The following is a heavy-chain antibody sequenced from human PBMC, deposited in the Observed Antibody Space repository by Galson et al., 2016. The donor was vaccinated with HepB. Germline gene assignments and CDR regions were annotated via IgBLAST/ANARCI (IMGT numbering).Heavy chain of an antibody. V-gene: IGHV1-18*01. D-gene: IGHD3-3*01. Sequence: SVKVSCKASGYPFYNYGITWVRQAPGQGLERMGWISAYNGNTKYTQKLQGRLTMTTDTSTNTAYMELRSLRSDDTAVYYCARDLYDVWSGYRRYNWFDPWGQGTLVTVSS. CDR1: GYPFYNYG. CDR3: ARDLYDVWSGYRRYNWFDP. J-gene: IGHJ5*02. CDR2: ISAYNGNT.